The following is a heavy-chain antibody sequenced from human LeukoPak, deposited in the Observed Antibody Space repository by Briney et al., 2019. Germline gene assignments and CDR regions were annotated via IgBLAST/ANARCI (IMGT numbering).Heavy chain of an antibody. CDR3: AREYSSSWTSPLGY. CDR1: GGTFSIYA. J-gene: IGHJ4*02. Sequence: SVTVSFTASGGTFSIYAISWVRQAPGQGLEWMGGIIPIFGTANYAQKFQGRVTITTDEPTSTAYMELSSLRSEDTAVYYCAREYSSSWTSPLGYWGQGTLVTVSS. D-gene: IGHD6-13*01. V-gene: IGHV1-69*05. CDR2: IIPIFGTA.